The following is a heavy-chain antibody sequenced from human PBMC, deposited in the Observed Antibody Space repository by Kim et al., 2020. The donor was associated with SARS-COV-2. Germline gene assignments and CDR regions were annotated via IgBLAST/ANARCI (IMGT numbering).Heavy chain of an antibody. V-gene: IGHV3-11*01. CDR2: IGPSGSSV. D-gene: IGHD3-9*01. Sequence: GGSLRLSCAASGFSFTDYYMSWIRRAPGKGLEWISYIGPSGSSVYYADSVKGRFTISRDNAKNSVFLQMNSLRAEDTAVYYCARYKYFNWLFGFFDYWGQGTLVTVSS. J-gene: IGHJ4*02. CDR1: GFSFTDYY. CDR3: ARYKYFNWLFGFFDY.